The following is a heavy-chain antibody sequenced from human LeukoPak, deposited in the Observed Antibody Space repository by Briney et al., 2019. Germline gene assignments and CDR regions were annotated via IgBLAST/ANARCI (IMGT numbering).Heavy chain of an antibody. D-gene: IGHD5/OR15-5a*01. CDR2: ISSSSSTI. CDR1: GSAFSSYS. Sequence: GRSLRLSCAASGSAFSSYSMNWVRQAPGKGLEWVSYISSSSSTIYYADSVKGRFTISRDNAKNSLYLQMNSLRAEDTAVYYCARESNDAFDIWGQGTMVTVSS. CDR3: ARESNDAFDI. J-gene: IGHJ3*02. V-gene: IGHV3-48*01.